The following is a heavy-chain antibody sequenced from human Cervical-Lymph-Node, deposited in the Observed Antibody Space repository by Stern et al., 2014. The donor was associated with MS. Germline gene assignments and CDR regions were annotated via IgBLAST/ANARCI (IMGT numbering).Heavy chain of an antibody. CDR1: GFTFSNHG. CDR3: ARSSSSGWDY. J-gene: IGHJ4*02. V-gene: IGHV3-33*01. Sequence: VQLVESGGTVVQPGTSLRLSCEGSGFTFSNHGMNWVRRAPGKGLEWVASLWYDGRNKMYEDSVKGRFTISRDNSKNTLYLQMDTLRVEVTAVYYCARSSSSGWDYWGPGTLVTVSS. D-gene: IGHD6-25*01. CDR2: LWYDGRNK.